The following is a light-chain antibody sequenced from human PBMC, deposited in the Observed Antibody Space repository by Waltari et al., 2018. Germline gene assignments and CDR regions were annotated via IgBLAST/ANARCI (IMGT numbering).Light chain of an antibody. J-gene: IGLJ2*01. CDR2: GQN. V-gene: IGLV3-19*01. CDR1: SLRRFY. Sequence: SSELTQDPSVSVALGQTVRITCQGDSLRRFYASWYQQRPGQAPIIVLYGQNNRPSGIPDRFSGSASGNAASLTITGAQAEDEADYYCHSRDTSSTRVFGGGTRLTV. CDR3: HSRDTSSTRV.